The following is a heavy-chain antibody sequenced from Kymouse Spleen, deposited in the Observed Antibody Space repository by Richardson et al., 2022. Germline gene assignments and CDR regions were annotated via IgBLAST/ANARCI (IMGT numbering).Heavy chain of an antibody. CDR1: GFTFSSYG. D-gene: IGHD3-10*01. CDR2: IWYDGSNK. CDR3: ARDGITMVRGAYYYYYYGMDV. V-gene: IGHV3-33*01. J-gene: IGHJ6*02. Sequence: QVQLVESGGGVVQPGRSLRLSCAASGFTFSSYGMHWVRQAPGKGLEWVAVIWYDGSNKYYADSVKGRFTISRDNSKNTLYLQMNSLRAEDTAVYYCARDGITMVRGAYYYYYYGMDVWGQGTTVTVSS.